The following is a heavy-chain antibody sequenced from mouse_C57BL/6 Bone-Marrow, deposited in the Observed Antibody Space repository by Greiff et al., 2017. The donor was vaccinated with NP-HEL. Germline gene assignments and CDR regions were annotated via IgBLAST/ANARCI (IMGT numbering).Heavy chain of an antibody. CDR1: GFTFSSYT. J-gene: IGHJ3*01. CDR2: ISGGGGNT. Sequence: EVQGVESGGGLVKPGGSLKLSCAASGFTFSSYTMSWVRQTPEKRLEWVATISGGGGNTYYPDSVKGRFTISRDNAKNTLYLQMSSLRSEDTALYYCARRNYYGSAWFAYWGQGTLVTVSA. CDR3: ARRNYYGSAWFAY. V-gene: IGHV5-9*01. D-gene: IGHD1-1*01.